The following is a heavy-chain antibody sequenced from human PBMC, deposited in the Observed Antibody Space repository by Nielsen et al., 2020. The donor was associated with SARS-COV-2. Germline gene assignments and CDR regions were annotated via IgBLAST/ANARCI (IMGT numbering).Heavy chain of an antibody. V-gene: IGHV1-18*01. Sequence: ASVKVSCKASGYTFTSYGISWVRQAPGQGLEWMGWISAYNGNTNYAQKFQGRVTMTRDTSTSTVYMELSSLRSEDTAVYYCARGTVGATRGHFDYWGQGTLVTVSS. CDR1: GYTFTSYG. J-gene: IGHJ4*02. D-gene: IGHD1-26*01. CDR2: ISAYNGNT. CDR3: ARGTVGATRGHFDY.